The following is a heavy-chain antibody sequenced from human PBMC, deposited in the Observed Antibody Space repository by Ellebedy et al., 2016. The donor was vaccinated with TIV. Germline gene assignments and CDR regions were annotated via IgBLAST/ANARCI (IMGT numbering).Heavy chain of an antibody. V-gene: IGHV3-23*01. D-gene: IGHD6-13*01. CDR3: TRDALGFSTYHDY. J-gene: IGHJ4*02. CDR1: GFTFSIYA. CDR2: ISGSGGST. Sequence: GESLKISCAASGFTFSIYAMSWVRQAPGKGLEWVSAISGSGGSTCYADSVKGRFTISRDNAKNSLYLQMTSLRAEDTAVYYCTRDALGFSTYHDYWGQGTLVTVSS.